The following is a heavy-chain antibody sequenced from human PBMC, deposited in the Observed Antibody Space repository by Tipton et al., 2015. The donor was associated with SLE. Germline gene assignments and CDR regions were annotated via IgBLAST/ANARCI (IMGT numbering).Heavy chain of an antibody. CDR1: GDSISSGGSY. J-gene: IGHJ5*02. V-gene: IGHV4-61*02. Sequence: TLSLTCSVSGDSISSGGSYWNWIRQPAGKGLEWIGSIYTSGNTNSNPYLKSRVTISVDTSKNPFSLKLSSVTAADTAVYYCARDKNLNGFDPWGQGTLITVSS. CDR3: ARDKNLNGFDP. CDR2: IYTSGNT.